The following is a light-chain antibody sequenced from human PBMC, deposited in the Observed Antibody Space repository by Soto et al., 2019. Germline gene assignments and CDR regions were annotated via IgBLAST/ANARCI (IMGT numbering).Light chain of an antibody. V-gene: IGLV2-14*01. Sequence: QSAMPQPASVYGSPGQSITISCTGTSRDVGGYNYVSWYQHHPGKAPKLMIYEVSNRPSGVSNRFSGSKSGNTASLTISGLQAEDEADYHCSSYTNVKTIYVIGTGTKVTVL. J-gene: IGLJ1*01. CDR1: SRDVGGYNY. CDR3: SSYTNVKTIYV. CDR2: EVS.